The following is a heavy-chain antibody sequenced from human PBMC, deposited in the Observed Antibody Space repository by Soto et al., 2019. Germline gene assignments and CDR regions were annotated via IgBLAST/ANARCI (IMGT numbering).Heavy chain of an antibody. J-gene: IGHJ3*02. Sequence: EVQLLESGGGFVQPGGSLRLSCAASGFTLNTYAMSWVRQAPGKGLEWVSSIGESDGNTYYADSVKGRFTISRDKSKNTLFLQMNNLRAEDTALYYCAKDRWTHVWDAFDIWGRGTMVTVSS. CDR1: GFTLNTYA. V-gene: IGHV3-23*01. CDR2: IGESDGNT. CDR3: AKDRWTHVWDAFDI. D-gene: IGHD2-8*01.